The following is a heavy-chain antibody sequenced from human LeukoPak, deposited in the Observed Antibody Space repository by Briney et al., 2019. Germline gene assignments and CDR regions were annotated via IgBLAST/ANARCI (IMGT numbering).Heavy chain of an antibody. CDR3: ARVPSGGPFDY. Sequence: ASVKVSCKASGYSFSSYGISWVRQAPGQGLEWMGWISAYNGNTNYAQKLQGRVTMTTDTSTSTVYMELRSLTSDDTAVYYCARVPSGGPFDYWGQGTLVTVSS. CDR1: GYSFSSYG. V-gene: IGHV1-18*01. J-gene: IGHJ4*02. CDR2: ISAYNGNT. D-gene: IGHD2-15*01.